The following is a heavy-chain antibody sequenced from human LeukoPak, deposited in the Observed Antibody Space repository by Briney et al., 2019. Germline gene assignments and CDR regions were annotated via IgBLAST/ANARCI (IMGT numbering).Heavy chain of an antibody. V-gene: IGHV4-38-2*02. J-gene: IGHJ4*02. CDR3: TGKYYYDSSGYYYADY. D-gene: IGHD3-22*01. CDR2: IYHSGRT. CDR1: GGSISSYY. Sequence: SETLSLTCTVSGGSISSYYWGWIRQSPGKGLEWIGSIYHSGRTYYNPSLKSRLTISLDTSKNQFSLKLSSVTAADTAVYYCTGKYYYDSSGYYYADYWGQGTLVTVSS.